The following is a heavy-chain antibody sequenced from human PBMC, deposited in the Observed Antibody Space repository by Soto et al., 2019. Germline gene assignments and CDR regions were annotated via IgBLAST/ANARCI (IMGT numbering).Heavy chain of an antibody. V-gene: IGHV4-39*01. Sequence: SETLSLTCTVSGGSISSSSYYWGWIRQPPGKGLEWIGSIYYSGSTYYNPSLKSRVSISVDTPKNQFSLKLSSVTAADTAVYYCARRSGGLHLGELSRMNWFDPWGQGTLVTVSS. CDR1: GGSISSSSYY. J-gene: IGHJ5*02. CDR2: IYYSGST. CDR3: ARRSGGLHLGELSRMNWFDP. D-gene: IGHD3-16*02.